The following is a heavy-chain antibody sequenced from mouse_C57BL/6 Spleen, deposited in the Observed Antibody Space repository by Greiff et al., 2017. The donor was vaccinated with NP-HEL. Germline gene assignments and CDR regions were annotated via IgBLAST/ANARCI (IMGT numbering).Heavy chain of an antibody. CDR3: ARELYPYGAMDY. J-gene: IGHJ4*01. Sequence: VQLVESGPELVKPGASVKISCKASGYAFSSSWMNWVKQRPGKGLEWIGRIYPGDGDTNYNGKFKGKATLTADKSPSTAYMQLSSLTSEDSAVYFCARELYPYGAMDYWGQGTSVTVSS. CDR1: GYAFSSSW. V-gene: IGHV1-82*01. D-gene: IGHD1-1*01. CDR2: IYPGDGDT.